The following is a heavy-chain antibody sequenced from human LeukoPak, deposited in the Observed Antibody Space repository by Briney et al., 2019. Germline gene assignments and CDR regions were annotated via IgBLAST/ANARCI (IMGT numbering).Heavy chain of an antibody. J-gene: IGHJ3*02. CDR2: INPSGGST. Sequence: EASVKVSCKASGYTFTSYYMHWVRQAPGQGLEWMGIINPSGGSTSYAQKFQGRVTMTRNTSISTAYMELSSLRSEDTAVYYCARVPRPHVVIAAAGTHAFDIWGQGTMVTVSS. CDR3: ARVPRPHVVIAAAGTHAFDI. D-gene: IGHD6-13*01. CDR1: GYTFTSYY. V-gene: IGHV1-46*01.